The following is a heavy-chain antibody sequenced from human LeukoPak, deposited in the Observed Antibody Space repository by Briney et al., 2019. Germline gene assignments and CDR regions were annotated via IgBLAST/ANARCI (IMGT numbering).Heavy chain of an antibody. Sequence: GASVKVSCKASGYTFTGYYMHWVRQAPGQGLEWMGWINPNSGGTNYAQKFQGRVTMTRDTSISTAYMELSRLRSDDTAVYYCARDPAGDIVATESGYFDYWGQGTLVTVSS. CDR1: GYTFTGYY. CDR2: INPNSGGT. J-gene: IGHJ4*02. CDR3: ARDPAGDIVATESGYFDY. V-gene: IGHV1-2*02. D-gene: IGHD5-12*01.